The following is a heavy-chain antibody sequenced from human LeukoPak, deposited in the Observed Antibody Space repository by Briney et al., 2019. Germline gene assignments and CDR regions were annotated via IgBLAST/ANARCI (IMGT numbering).Heavy chain of an antibody. CDR1: GFTFSSYW. D-gene: IGHD3-3*01. CDR3: ARAYDFWSGYYTDYFDY. J-gene: IGHJ4*02. CDR2: IKQDGSEK. Sequence: GGSLRLSCAASGFTFSSYWMSWVRQAPGKGLEWVANIKQDGSEKYYVDSVKGRFTISRDNAKNSLYLQVNSLRAEDTAVYYCARAYDFWSGYYTDYFDYWGQGTLVTVSS. V-gene: IGHV3-7*04.